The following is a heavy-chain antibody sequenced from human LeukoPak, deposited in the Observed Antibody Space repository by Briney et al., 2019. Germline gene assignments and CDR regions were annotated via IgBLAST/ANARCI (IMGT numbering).Heavy chain of an antibody. CDR2: LYYSGSA. CDR1: GGSISNYY. CDR3: AGTEYYYGSGSYSHYYGMDV. Sequence: PSETLSLTCTVSGGSISNYYWSWIRQPPGKGLEGIGYLYYSGSANYNPSLKSRVTISVDTSKNQFSLKLSSVTAADTAVYYCAGTEYYYGSGSYSHYYGMDVWGQGTTVTVSS. D-gene: IGHD3-10*01. J-gene: IGHJ6*02. V-gene: IGHV4-59*01.